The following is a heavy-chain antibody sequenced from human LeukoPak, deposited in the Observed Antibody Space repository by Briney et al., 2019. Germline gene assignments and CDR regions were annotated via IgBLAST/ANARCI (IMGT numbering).Heavy chain of an antibody. V-gene: IGHV1-69*06. D-gene: IGHD2-2*01. CDR2: IIPIFGTA. J-gene: IGHJ3*02. CDR3: AAGYCSSTSCYPHAFDI. CDR1: GGTFSSYA. Sequence: ASVKVSCKASGGTFSSYAISWVRQAPGQGLEWMGGIIPIFGTANYAQKFQGRVTMTEDTSTDTAYMELSSLRSEDTAVYYCAAGYCSSTSCYPHAFDIWGQGTMVTVSS.